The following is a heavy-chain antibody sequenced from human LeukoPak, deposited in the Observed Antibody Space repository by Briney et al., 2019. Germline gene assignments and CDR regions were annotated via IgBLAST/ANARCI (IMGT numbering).Heavy chain of an antibody. Sequence: PGGSLRLSCAASGFTVSSNYMSWVRQAPGKGLEWVSVIYSGGSTYYADSVKGRFTISRDNSKNALYLQMNSLRAEDTAVYYCAREVGATTGVDYWGQGTLVTVSS. V-gene: IGHV3-53*01. J-gene: IGHJ4*02. CDR2: IYSGGST. CDR1: GFTVSSNY. CDR3: AREVGATTGVDY. D-gene: IGHD1-26*01.